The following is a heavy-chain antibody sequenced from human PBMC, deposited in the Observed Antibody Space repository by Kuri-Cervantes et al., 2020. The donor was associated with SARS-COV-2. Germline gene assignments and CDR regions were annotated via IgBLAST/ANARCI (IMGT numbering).Heavy chain of an antibody. J-gene: IGHJ4*02. CDR1: GFTFSGSA. V-gene: IGHV3-73*01. CDR3: VKDFWSGYPTYYFDY. Sequence: GGSLRLSCAASGFTFSGSAMHWVRQASGKGLEWVGRIRSKANSYATAYAASVRGRFTISRDNSKNTLYLQMDSLRVEDTAVYYCVKDFWSGYPTYYFDYWGQGTQVTVSS. D-gene: IGHD3-3*01. CDR2: IRSKANSYAT.